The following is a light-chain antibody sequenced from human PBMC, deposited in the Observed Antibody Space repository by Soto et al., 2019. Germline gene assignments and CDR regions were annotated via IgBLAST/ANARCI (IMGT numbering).Light chain of an antibody. CDR1: QGITNY. J-gene: IGKJ5*01. CDR3: QKYNSAPRT. Sequence: DIQLTQSPSFLSASVGDRVTITCRASQGITNYLAWYQQKPGKAPKLLIYDASTLQSGVPSRFSGSGSGTDFTLTISSLQPEDVATYYCQKYNSAPRTFGQGTRLEIK. V-gene: IGKV1-27*01. CDR2: DAS.